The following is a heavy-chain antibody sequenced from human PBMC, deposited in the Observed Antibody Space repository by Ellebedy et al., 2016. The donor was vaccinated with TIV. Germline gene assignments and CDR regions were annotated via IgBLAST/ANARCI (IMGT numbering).Heavy chain of an antibody. V-gene: IGHV3-7*01. CDR2: INQDGSEK. D-gene: IGHD4-17*01. J-gene: IGHJ3*02. CDR3: ASDGSYGDFLSPTHAFKN. Sequence: GESLKISCAASTFSFRSYWMTWVRQPPGKGLEWVANINQDGSEKHYVDSVEGRFTISRDNAKKSLYLQMISLRAEDTAVYYCASDGSYGDFLSPTHAFKNWGQGTMVIVSS. CDR1: TFSFRSYW.